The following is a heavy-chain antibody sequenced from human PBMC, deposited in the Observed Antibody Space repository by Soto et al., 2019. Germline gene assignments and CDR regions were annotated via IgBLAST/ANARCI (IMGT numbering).Heavy chain of an antibody. CDR2: IIGSYRST. J-gene: IGHJ4*02. Sequence: GASLRLSCTASGFILDNHAMSWVRQAPGKGLEWVSIIIGSYRSTYDAASVRGRFSISGDSSNNPLYSKRRSLRAEDWAVFYCASPPRATVADNIFDFLRPGTLVTVSS. D-gene: IGHD4-17*01. CDR1: GFILDNHA. CDR3: ASPPRATVADNIFDF. V-gene: IGHV3-23*01.